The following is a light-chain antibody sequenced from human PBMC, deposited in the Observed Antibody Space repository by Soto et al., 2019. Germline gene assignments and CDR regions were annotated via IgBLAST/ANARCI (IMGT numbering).Light chain of an antibody. CDR3: SSYAGRGVGV. J-gene: IGLJ3*02. Sequence: QSALTQPASVSGSPRQSITISCTGTSSDVGTYDLVSWYQQHPGEAPKLLSYEVTERPSGVSIRFSGSKSDYTASLTISGLQAEDEADYYCSSYAGRGVGVFGGGTKLTVL. CDR1: SSDVGTYDL. CDR2: EVT. V-gene: IGLV2-23*02.